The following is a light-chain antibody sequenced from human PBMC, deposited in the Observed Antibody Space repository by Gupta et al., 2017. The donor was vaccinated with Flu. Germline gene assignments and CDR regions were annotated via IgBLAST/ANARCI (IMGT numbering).Light chain of an antibody. CDR3: QHENSFPWT. V-gene: IGKV1-5*03. CDR2: KAS. Sequence: DIQMTQSPSILSASVGDRVTIGCRVIQSISDWLAWYQQKPGKAPKLLIYKASSLESEVPSRFSDSGSGTEFTLTISSLQLHDFANYYCQHENSFPWTFGQGTKVEIK. J-gene: IGKJ1*01. CDR1: QSISDW.